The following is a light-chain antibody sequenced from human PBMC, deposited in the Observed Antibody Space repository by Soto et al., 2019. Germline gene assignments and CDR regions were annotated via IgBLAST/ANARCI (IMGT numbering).Light chain of an antibody. J-gene: IGKJ5*01. CDR3: HQGYDTPIT. Sequence: DIEMTQSPSSLSASVGDRVTITCRASQNIITYLNWYQQKPGQATKLLIYAASSWQSGVPSKVSGLGYGTDFTLTITSLQPDDFATYFCHQGYDTPITFGRGTRLEIK. V-gene: IGKV1-39*01. CDR2: AAS. CDR1: QNIITY.